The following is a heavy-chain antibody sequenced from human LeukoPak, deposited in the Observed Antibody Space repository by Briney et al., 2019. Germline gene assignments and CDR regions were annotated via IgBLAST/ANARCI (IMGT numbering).Heavy chain of an antibody. CDR3: ASDRGYYYGMDV. CDR2: IYYSGST. J-gene: IGHJ6*02. V-gene: IGHV4-39*01. CDR1: GGSISSYY. Sequence: SETLSLTCTVSGGSISSYYWGWIRQPPGKGLEWIGSIYYSGSTYYNPSLKSRVAISVDTSKNQFSLKLSSVTAADTAVYYCASDRGYYYGMDVWGQGTTVTVSS.